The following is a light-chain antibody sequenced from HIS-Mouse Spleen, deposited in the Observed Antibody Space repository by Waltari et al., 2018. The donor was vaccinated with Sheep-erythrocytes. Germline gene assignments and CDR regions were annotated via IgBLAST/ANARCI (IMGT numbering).Light chain of an antibody. Sequence: QSALTQPRSVSGSPGQSVTISCTGTSSDVGGYNYVSWYQQHPGKAPKLMIYDVSKRPSGGPDRFSGSKSGNTASLTVSGLQAEDEADYYCSSYAGSNNHVVFGGGTKLTVL. CDR2: DVS. CDR3: SSYAGSNNHVV. J-gene: IGLJ2*01. CDR1: SSDVGGYNY. V-gene: IGLV2-11*01.